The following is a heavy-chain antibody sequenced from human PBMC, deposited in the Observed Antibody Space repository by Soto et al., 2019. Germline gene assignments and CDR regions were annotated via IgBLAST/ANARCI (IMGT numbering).Heavy chain of an antibody. V-gene: IGHV3-11*06. J-gene: IGHJ6*02. Sequence: GGSLRLSCAASGVIFRDFYMSWIRQVPGKGLEWLSKISSSSSSTDYADSVKGRFTISRDNAKNSLYLQMSSLRAEDTAVYYCARDRGGGSIFGGHYGMDVWGQGTTVTVSS. D-gene: IGHD3-3*01. CDR1: GVIFRDFY. CDR2: ISSSSSST. CDR3: ARDRGGGSIFGGHYGMDV.